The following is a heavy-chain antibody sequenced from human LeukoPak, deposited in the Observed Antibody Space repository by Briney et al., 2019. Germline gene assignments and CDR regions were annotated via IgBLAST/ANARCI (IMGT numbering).Heavy chain of an antibody. CDR1: GFTFSSYG. D-gene: IGHD1-20*01. CDR3: AKDARPINWNDWFDP. V-gene: IGHV3-30*02. J-gene: IGHJ5*02. CDR2: IRYDGSNK. Sequence: GGSLRLSCAASGFTFSSYGMHWVRQAPGKGLEWVAFIRYDGSNKYYADSVKGRFTISRGNSKNTLYLQMNSLRAEDTAVYYCAKDARPINWNDWFDPWGQGTLVTVSS.